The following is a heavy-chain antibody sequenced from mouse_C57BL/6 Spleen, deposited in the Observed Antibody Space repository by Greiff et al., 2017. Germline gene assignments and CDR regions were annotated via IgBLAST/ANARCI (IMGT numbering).Heavy chain of an antibody. Sequence: EVKLVESGGGLVQPGGSLSLSCAASGFTFTDYYMSWVRQPPGKALEWLGFIRNKANGYTTEYSASVKGRFTISRDNSQSILYLQMNALRAEDSATYYCARDRYGHYYDMDYWGQVASVTVSS. J-gene: IGHJ4*01. V-gene: IGHV7-3*01. D-gene: IGHD1-1*01. CDR3: ARDRYGHYYDMDY. CDR2: IRNKANGYTT. CDR1: GFTFTDYY.